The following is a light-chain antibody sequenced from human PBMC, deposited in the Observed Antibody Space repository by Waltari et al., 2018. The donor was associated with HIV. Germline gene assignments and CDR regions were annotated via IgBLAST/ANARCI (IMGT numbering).Light chain of an antibody. J-gene: IGKJ3*01. V-gene: IGKV4-1*01. CDR3: QQYYGTPNT. Sequence: DIVMTQSPDSLAVSLGERATINCKSSQSVLHSSNNKNYLAWYQQKPGQPPKLLIYWASTRESGVPDRFSGSGSGTDFTLTISSLQAEDVAVYYCQQYYGTPNTFGPGTKVDIK. CDR2: WAS. CDR1: QSVLHSSNNKNY.